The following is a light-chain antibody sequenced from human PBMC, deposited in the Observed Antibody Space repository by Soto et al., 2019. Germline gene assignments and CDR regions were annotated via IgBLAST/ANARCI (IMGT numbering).Light chain of an antibody. Sequence: APGDEVTLSCRASQCSGPNLAWYQQRPGHAPRLLIHWGSTLANGVPARFRGRGRGTDFTLTISSLQSEDIAVYYCQQYENWPPYSFGQGTKLEIK. CDR1: QCSGPN. CDR2: WGS. J-gene: IGKJ2*03. CDR3: QQYENWPPYS. V-gene: IGKV3-15*01.